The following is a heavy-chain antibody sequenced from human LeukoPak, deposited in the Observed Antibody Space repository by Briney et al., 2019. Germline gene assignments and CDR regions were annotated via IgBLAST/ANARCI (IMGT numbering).Heavy chain of an antibody. Sequence: PGGSLRLSCAASGFTFSSYAMSWVRQAPGKGLEWVSAISGSGGSTYYADSVKGRFTISRDNSKNTLYLQMNSLRAEDTAVYYCARSGRGPRGLSHYFFDFWGQGSLVTVSS. CDR1: GFTFSSYA. CDR2: ISGSGGST. V-gene: IGHV3-23*01. CDR3: ARSGRGPRGLSHYFFDF. J-gene: IGHJ4*02. D-gene: IGHD3-10*01.